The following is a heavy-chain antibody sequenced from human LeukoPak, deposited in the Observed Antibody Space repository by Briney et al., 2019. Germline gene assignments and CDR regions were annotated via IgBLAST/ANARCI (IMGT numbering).Heavy chain of an antibody. CDR1: GGSISSGDYF. CDR2: IYYSGSP. Sequence: PSETLSLTCTVSGGSISSGDYFWSWIRQHPGKGLEWIGYIYYSGSPYYNPSLKSRVTISVDTSKNQFSLKLSSVTAADTAVYYCARGVRFDYWGQGTLVTVSS. V-gene: IGHV4-31*03. CDR3: ARGVRFDY. J-gene: IGHJ4*02.